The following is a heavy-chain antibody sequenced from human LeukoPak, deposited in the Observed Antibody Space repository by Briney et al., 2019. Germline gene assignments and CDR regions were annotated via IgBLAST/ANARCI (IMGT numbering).Heavy chain of an antibody. D-gene: IGHD1-26*01. CDR2: IYTSGST. Sequence: SETLSLTCTVSGGSISSYYWSWIRQPAGKGLEWIGRIYTSGSTNYNPPLKSRVTMSVDTSKNQFSLKLSSVTAADTAVYYCARDSYVGALPYYFDYWGQGTLVTVSS. J-gene: IGHJ4*02. V-gene: IGHV4-4*07. CDR1: GGSISSYY. CDR3: ARDSYVGALPYYFDY.